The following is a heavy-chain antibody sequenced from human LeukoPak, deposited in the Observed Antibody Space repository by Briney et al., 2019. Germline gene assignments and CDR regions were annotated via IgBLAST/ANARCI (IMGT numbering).Heavy chain of an antibody. CDR2: ISGSGGTA. CDR1: GFTFSSFA. J-gene: IGHJ4*02. V-gene: IGHV3-23*01. D-gene: IGHD2-21*01. Sequence: GGSLRLSCAASGFTFSSFAMTWVRQAPGKGLEWVSTISGSGGTAYFVDSVKGRFTISRDNSKNTLYLQMNSLRAEDTALYYCAKGDRRRYHGIPGRHGDYFDYWGQGTLVTVSS. CDR3: AKGDRRRYHGIPGRHGDYFDY.